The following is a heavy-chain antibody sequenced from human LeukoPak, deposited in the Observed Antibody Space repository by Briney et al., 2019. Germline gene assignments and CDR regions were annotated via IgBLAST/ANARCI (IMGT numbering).Heavy chain of an antibody. Sequence: SETLSLTCTVSGGSISSYYWNWIRQPPGKGLEWIGYIYYSGSTNYNPSLKSRVTISVDTSKNQFSLKLSSVTAADTAVYYCAREASSITMIENHYFDYWGQGTLVTVSS. CDR3: AREASSITMIENHYFDY. CDR2: IYYSGST. CDR1: GGSISSYY. D-gene: IGHD3-22*01. V-gene: IGHV4-59*01. J-gene: IGHJ4*02.